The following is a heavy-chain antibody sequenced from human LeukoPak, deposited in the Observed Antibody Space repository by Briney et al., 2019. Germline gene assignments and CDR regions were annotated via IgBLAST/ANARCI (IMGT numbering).Heavy chain of an antibody. CDR2: IYCSGST. J-gene: IGHJ4*02. D-gene: IGHD6-19*01. CDR1: GGSISSSSYY. Sequence: SETLSLTCTVSGGSISSSSYYWGWIRQPPGKGLEWIGSIYCSGSTYYNPSLKSRVTISVDTSKNQFSLKLSSVTAADTAVYYCARHGSSGWYDYFDYWGQGTLVTVSS. CDR3: ARHGSSGWYDYFDY. V-gene: IGHV4-39*01.